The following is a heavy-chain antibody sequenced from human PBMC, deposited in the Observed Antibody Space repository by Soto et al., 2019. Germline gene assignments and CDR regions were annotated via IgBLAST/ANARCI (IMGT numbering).Heavy chain of an antibody. D-gene: IGHD6-19*01. J-gene: IGHJ5*02. CDR3: ARFHSSGWRWFDP. Sequence: QVQLQESGPGLVKPSETLSLTCTVSGGSISSYYWSWIRQPPGKGLEWIGYIYYSGSTNYNPSLKSRLTISVDTSKTQFSLKLSSVTAADTAVYYCARFHSSGWRWFDPWGQGTLVTVPS. CDR2: IYYSGST. V-gene: IGHV4-59*01. CDR1: GGSISSYY.